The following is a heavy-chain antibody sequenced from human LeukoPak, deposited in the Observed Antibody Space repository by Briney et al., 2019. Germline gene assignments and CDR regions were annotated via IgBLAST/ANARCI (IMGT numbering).Heavy chain of an antibody. V-gene: IGHV4-59*01. CDR1: GGSISSYY. Sequence: SETLSLTCTVSGGSISSYYWSWIRQPPGKGLEWIGYIYYSGSTNYNPSLKSRVTISVDTSKNQFSLKLSSVTAADTAVYYCAGGVGDPLEYYYYMDVWGKGTTVTVSS. D-gene: IGHD1-26*01. J-gene: IGHJ6*03. CDR2: IYYSGST. CDR3: AGGVGDPLEYYYYMDV.